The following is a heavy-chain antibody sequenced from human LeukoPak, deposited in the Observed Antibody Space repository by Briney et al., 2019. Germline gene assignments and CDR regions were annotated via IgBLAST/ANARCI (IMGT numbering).Heavy chain of an antibody. CDR1: GYTFTGYY. J-gene: IGHJ4*02. Sequence: GASVKVSCKASGYTFTGYYMHWVRQAPGQGLEWMGWINPNSGGTNYAQKFQGRVTMTRDTSISTAYMELSRLRSDDTAVYYCALRWSVFRARSSNFDYWGQGTLVTVSS. CDR2: INPNSGGT. D-gene: IGHD2-15*01. V-gene: IGHV1-2*02. CDR3: ALRWSVFRARSSNFDY.